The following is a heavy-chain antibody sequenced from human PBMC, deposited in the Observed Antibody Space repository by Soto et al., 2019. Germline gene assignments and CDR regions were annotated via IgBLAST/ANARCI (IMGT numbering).Heavy chain of an antibody. CDR1: GYIFSDFW. J-gene: IGHJ6*02. CDR3: ARDTGSGWLGQDVRGMDV. Sequence: EVHLVESGGGLVQPGGSLRLSCAASGYIFSDFWMAWVRQGPRKGLEWVANIKGDESERYYEDSVRGRFTISRDNAKKSLYLQTNSLGVEETAVYYCARDTGSGWLGQDVRGMDVWGQGTTVTVSS. V-gene: IGHV3-7*05. CDR2: IKGDESER. D-gene: IGHD6-19*01.